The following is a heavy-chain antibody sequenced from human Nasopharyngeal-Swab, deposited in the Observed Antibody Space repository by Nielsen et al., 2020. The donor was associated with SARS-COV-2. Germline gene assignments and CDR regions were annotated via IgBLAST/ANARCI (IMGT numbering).Heavy chain of an antibody. Sequence: ASVKVSCKASGYTFISYGISCVRQAPGQGLEWMGWISAYNGNTNYAQKLQGRVTMTTDTSTSTAYMELRSLRSDDTAVYYCARVPSRDGYNWADYWGQGTLVTVSS. V-gene: IGHV1-18*01. CDR2: ISAYNGNT. CDR3: ARVPSRDGYNWADY. D-gene: IGHD5-24*01. J-gene: IGHJ4*02. CDR1: GYTFISYG.